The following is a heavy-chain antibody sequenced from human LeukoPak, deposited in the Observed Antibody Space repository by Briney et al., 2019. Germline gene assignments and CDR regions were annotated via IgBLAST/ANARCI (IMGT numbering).Heavy chain of an antibody. Sequence: GGSLRLSCAASGFTFSTYAMSWVRQAPGKGLQWVSVISGSGDTRYYADSVKDRFTISRDNSKNTLYLQMNSLRVEDTAVYSCAKSLHSSGWYSWGQGTLVTVSS. V-gene: IGHV3-23*01. J-gene: IGHJ4*02. D-gene: IGHD6-13*01. CDR3: AKSLHSSGWYS. CDR1: GFTFSTYA. CDR2: ISGSGDTR.